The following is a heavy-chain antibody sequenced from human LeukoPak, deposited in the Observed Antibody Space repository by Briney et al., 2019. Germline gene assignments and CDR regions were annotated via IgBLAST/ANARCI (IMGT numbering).Heavy chain of an antibody. CDR3: AKDERPEWELLRIYYYYYGMDV. D-gene: IGHD1-26*01. CDR2: ISSSGSTI. V-gene: IGHV3-11*01. Sequence: PGGSLRLSCAASGFTFSDYYMSWIRQAPGKGLEWVSYISSSGSTIYYADSVKGRFTISRDNAKNSLYLQMNSLRAEDTAVYYCAKDERPEWELLRIYYYYYGMDVWGQGTTVTVSS. CDR1: GFTFSDYY. J-gene: IGHJ6*02.